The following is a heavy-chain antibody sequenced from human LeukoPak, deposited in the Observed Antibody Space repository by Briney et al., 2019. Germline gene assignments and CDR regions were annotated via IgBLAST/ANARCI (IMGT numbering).Heavy chain of an antibody. Sequence: GGSLRLSCAASGFTFSSYWMHWVRQAPGKGLVWVSRINSDGSSTSYADSVKGRFTISRDNAKNTLYLQMNSLRAEDTAVYYCARHYRYCSSTSCSVFDYWGQGTLVTVSS. J-gene: IGHJ4*02. CDR1: GFTFSSYW. CDR3: ARHYRYCSSTSCSVFDY. D-gene: IGHD2-2*01. CDR2: INSDGSST. V-gene: IGHV3-74*01.